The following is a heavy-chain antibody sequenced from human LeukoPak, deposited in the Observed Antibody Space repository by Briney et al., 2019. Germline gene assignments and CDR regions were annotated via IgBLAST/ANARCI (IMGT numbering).Heavy chain of an antibody. CDR3: ATGGIVVVPAAIGEGAFDI. J-gene: IGHJ3*02. CDR1: GGSISSSSYY. CDR2: IYYSGST. Sequence: SETLSLTCTVSGGSISSSSYYWGWIRQPPGKGLEWIGSIYYSGSTYYNPSLKSRVTISVDTSKSQFSLKLSSVTAADTAVYYCATGGIVVVPAAIGEGAFDIWGQGTMVTVSS. V-gene: IGHV4-39*01. D-gene: IGHD2-2*01.